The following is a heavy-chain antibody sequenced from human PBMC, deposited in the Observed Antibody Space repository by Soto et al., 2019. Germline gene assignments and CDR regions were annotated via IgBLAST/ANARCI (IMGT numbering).Heavy chain of an antibody. J-gene: IGHJ4*02. Sequence: ASVKVSCKASGYTFTGYYMHWVRQAPGQGLEWMGWINPNSGGTNYAQKFQGWVTMTRDTSISTAYMELSRLRSDDTAVYYCARGGYSYDSSGIFDYWGQGTLVTVS. CDR1: GYTFTGYY. V-gene: IGHV1-2*04. CDR3: ARGGYSYDSSGIFDY. CDR2: INPNSGGT. D-gene: IGHD3-22*01.